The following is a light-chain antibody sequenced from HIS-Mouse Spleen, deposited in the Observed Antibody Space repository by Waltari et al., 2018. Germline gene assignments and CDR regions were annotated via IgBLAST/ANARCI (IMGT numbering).Light chain of an antibody. CDR1: AFPKKY. CDR2: EDS. CDR3: YSTDSSGNHRV. Sequence: SYELTQPPSGSVSPGQTARITCSGDAFPKKYAYWYQQKSGQAPVLVIYEDSKRPPGIPERFSGSSSGTMATLTISGAQVEDEADYYCYSTDSSGNHRVFGGGTKLTVL. J-gene: IGLJ2*01. V-gene: IGLV3-10*01.